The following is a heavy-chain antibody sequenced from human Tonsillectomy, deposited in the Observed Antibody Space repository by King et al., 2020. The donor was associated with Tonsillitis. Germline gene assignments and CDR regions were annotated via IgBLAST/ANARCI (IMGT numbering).Heavy chain of an antibody. CDR2: ISSSSSYI. Sequence: VQLVESGGGLVKPGGSLRLSCAASGFTFSSYSMNWVRQAPGKGLEWVSSISSSSSYIYYADSVKGRFTISRDNDKKSLYLQMNSLRAEDTAVYYCASFYCSGGSCYSSPAFDIWDQGTMVTVSS. J-gene: IGHJ3*02. CDR1: GFTFSSYS. D-gene: IGHD2-15*01. V-gene: IGHV3-21*01. CDR3: ASFYCSGGSCYSSPAFDI.